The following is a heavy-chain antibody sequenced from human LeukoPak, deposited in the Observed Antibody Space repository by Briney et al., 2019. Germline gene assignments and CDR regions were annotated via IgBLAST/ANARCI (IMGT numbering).Heavy chain of an antibody. Sequence: GGSLRLSCAACGFTFSSSGMSWVRQAPGKGLEWVSTISASGDNTHYSDSVKGRFTISRDSSKNTLYLQMNSLRAEDTAVYYCARRAGAYSHHYDYWGQGTLVTVSS. CDR3: ARRAGAYSHHYDY. CDR1: GFTFSSSG. J-gene: IGHJ4*02. D-gene: IGHD4/OR15-4a*01. V-gene: IGHV3-23*01. CDR2: ISASGDNT.